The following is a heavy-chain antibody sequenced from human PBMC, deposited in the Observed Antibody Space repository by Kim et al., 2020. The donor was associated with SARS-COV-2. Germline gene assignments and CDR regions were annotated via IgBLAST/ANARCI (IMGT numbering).Heavy chain of an antibody. J-gene: IGHJ4*02. D-gene: IGHD2-15*01. CDR3: ARDRLYCSGGSCYSTIFDY. V-gene: IGHV4-59*01. Sequence: SRVTTSVDTSKNQFSLKLSSVTAADTAVYYCARDRLYCSGGSCYSTIFDYWGQGTLVTVSS.